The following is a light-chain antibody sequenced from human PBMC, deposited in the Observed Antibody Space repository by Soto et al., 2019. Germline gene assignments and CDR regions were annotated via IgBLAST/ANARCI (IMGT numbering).Light chain of an antibody. J-gene: IGLJ2*01. CDR1: SSNIGDNF. V-gene: IGLV1-51*01. CDR2: DNN. Sequence: QSVLTQPPSVSAAPGQKVTISCSGSSSNIGDNFVSWYQLLPATAPKLLIYDNNKRPSGIPDRFSGSKSGTSATLGITGLQTGDEADYYCGTWDSSLSAVVFGGGTKLTV. CDR3: GTWDSSLSAVV.